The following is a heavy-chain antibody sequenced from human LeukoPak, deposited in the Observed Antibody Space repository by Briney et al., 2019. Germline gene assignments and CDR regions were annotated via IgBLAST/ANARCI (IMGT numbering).Heavy chain of an antibody. V-gene: IGHV1-69*04. CDR3: ARDYQRTAAGTGNWFDP. J-gene: IGHJ5*02. CDR1: GGTFSSYA. CDR2: IIPILGIA. D-gene: IGHD6-13*01. Sequence: SVKVSCKASGGTFSSYAISWVRQAPGQGLEWMGRIIPILGIANYAQKFQGRVTITADKSTSTAYMELSSLRSEDTAVYYCARDYQRTAAGTGNWFDPWGQGTLVTVSS.